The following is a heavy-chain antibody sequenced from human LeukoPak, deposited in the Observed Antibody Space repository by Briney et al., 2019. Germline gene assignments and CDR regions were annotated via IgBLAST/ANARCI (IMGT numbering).Heavy chain of an antibody. CDR1: GFTFNSHA. D-gene: IGHD3-22*01. Sequence: TGGSLRLSCAAYGFTFNSHAMGWVRQIPGKGLEWVSSVTADGTNTHFADSVKGRFTISRDNSKNTLYLHMNSLRVDDTAVYFCAYYDSSGYYYGRLRYWGQGTPVTVSS. V-gene: IGHV3-23*01. J-gene: IGHJ4*02. CDR3: AYYDSSGYYYGRLRY. CDR2: VTADGTNT.